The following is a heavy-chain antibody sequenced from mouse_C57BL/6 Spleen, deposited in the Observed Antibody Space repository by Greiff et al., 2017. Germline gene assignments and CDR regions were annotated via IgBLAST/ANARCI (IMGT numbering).Heavy chain of an antibody. CDR1: GYTFTSYG. J-gene: IGHJ2*01. V-gene: IGHV1-81*01. CDR2: IYPRSGNT. D-gene: IGHD2-4*01. Sequence: QVQLQQSGAELARPGASVKLSCKASGYTFTSYGISWVKQRTGQGLEWIGEIYPRSGNTYYNEKFKGKATLTADKSSSTAYMELRSLTSEDSAVYFCARSGYDYDVGPHVDYWGQGTTLTVSS. CDR3: ARSGYDYDVGPHVDY.